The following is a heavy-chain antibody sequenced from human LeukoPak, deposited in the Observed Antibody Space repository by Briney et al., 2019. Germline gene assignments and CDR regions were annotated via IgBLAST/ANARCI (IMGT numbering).Heavy chain of an antibody. V-gene: IGHV3-11*01. D-gene: IGHD1-26*01. CDR3: AKDREPSTRGATIDYFDY. Sequence: GGSLRLSCAASGFTFSDYYMSWIRQAPGKGLEWVSYISSSGSTIYYADSVKGRFPITRQNSKNTLYLQMNSLRAEDTAVYYCAKDREPSTRGATIDYFDYWGQGTLVTVSS. J-gene: IGHJ4*02. CDR2: ISSSGSTI. CDR1: GFTFSDYY.